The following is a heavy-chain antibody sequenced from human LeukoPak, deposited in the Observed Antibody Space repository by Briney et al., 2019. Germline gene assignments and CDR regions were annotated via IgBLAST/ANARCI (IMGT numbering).Heavy chain of an antibody. D-gene: IGHD3-10*01. CDR3: AKSPFPGYYYGAGSYFY. V-gene: IGHV3-23*01. CDR2: ISGSGGST. J-gene: IGHJ4*02. Sequence: GGSLRLSCAASGFTFSSYAMSWVRQAPGQGLEWVSAISGSGGSTYYADSVKGRFTISRDNSKNTLYLQMNSLRAEDTAVYYCAKSPFPGYYYGAGSYFYWGQGTLVTVSS. CDR1: GFTFSSYA.